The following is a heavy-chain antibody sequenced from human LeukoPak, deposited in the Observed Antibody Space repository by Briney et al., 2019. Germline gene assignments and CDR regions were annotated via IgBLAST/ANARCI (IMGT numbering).Heavy chain of an antibody. D-gene: IGHD4-17*01. V-gene: IGHV3-30*02. CDR1: GFTFSSYG. CDR2: IRYDGSNK. CDR3: AKDGFRNDYGDYGIANYFDY. J-gene: IGHJ4*02. Sequence: GGSLRLSCAASGFTFSSYGMHWVRQAPGKGLEWVAFIRYDGSNKYYADSVKGRFTISRDNSKNTLYLQMNSLRAEDTAVYYCAKDGFRNDYGDYGIANYFDYWGQGTLVTVSS.